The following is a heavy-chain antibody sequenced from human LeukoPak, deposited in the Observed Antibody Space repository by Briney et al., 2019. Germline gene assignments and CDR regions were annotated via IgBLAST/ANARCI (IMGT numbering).Heavy chain of an antibody. CDR1: GYSLTDFS. D-gene: IGHD6-13*01. CDR3: ARDIAYSSSWSRAEYFQH. Sequence: ASVTVSCKVSGYSLTDFSMHWVRQAPGKGLEWMGTFAVEDGKTIYAQKFRGRVTMTEDTSTDTAYMDLSSLRSDDTAVYYCARDIAYSSSWSRAEYFQHWGQGTLVTVSS. J-gene: IGHJ1*01. CDR2: FAVEDGKT. V-gene: IGHV1-24*01.